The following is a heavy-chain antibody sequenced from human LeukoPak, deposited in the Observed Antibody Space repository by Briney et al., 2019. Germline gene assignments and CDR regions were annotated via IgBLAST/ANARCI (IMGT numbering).Heavy chain of an antibody. V-gene: IGHV4-34*01. Sequence: PSETLSLTCAVYGGSFSGYYWSWIRQPPGKGLEWIGEINHSGSTNYNPSLKSRVTISVDTSKNQFSLKLSSVTAADTAVYYCAKDPLRYGRPDYWGQGTLVTVSS. J-gene: IGHJ4*02. CDR1: GGSFSGYY. D-gene: IGHD1-1*01. CDR3: AKDPLRYGRPDY. CDR2: INHSGST.